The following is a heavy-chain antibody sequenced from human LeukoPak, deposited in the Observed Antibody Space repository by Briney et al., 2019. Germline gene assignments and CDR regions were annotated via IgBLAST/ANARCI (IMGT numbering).Heavy chain of an antibody. J-gene: IGHJ4*02. CDR3: AKSRYSSSWYGDY. CDR1: GFTFSSYG. V-gene: IGHV3-30*02. Sequence: GGSLRLSCAASGFTFSSYGMHWVRQAPGEGLEWVAFIRYDGSNKYYADSVKGRFTISRDNSKNTLYLQMNSLRAEDTAVYYCAKSRYSSSWYGDYWGQGTLVTVSS. CDR2: IRYDGSNK. D-gene: IGHD6-13*01.